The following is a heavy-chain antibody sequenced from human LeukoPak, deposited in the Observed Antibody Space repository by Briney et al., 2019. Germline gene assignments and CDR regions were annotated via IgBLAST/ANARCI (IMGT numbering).Heavy chain of an antibody. D-gene: IGHD6-13*01. CDR2: ISGSGGRT. V-gene: IGHV3-23*01. CDR3: AASSSWYWIDY. J-gene: IGHJ4*02. Sequence: GESLTLTCTASGFTFSSYWLSWIRQPPGKGLGWVSAISGSGGRTYYADSVKGRFTISRDNSKNTLYLQMNSLRAEDTAVYYCAASSSWYWIDYWGQGTLVSVSS. CDR1: GFTFSSYW.